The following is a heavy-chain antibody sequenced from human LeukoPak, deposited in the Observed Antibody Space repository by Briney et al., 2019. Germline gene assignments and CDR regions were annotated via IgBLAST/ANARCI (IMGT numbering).Heavy chain of an antibody. Sequence: ASETLSLTCTVSGGSISSYYWSWLRQPPGKELEWIAYIDYSGSTNYNPSLKSRVILSIDTSKNQFSLKLSSVTAADTAVYYCARRAYSSGYYFFDYWGQGTLVTVSS. CDR1: GGSISSYY. V-gene: IGHV4-59*01. J-gene: IGHJ4*02. CDR2: IDYSGST. D-gene: IGHD6-19*01. CDR3: ARRAYSSGYYFFDY.